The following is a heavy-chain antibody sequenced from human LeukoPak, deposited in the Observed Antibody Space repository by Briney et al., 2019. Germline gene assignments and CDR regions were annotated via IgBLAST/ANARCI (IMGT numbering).Heavy chain of an antibody. CDR1: GGSISSGSYY. J-gene: IGHJ4*02. CDR3: ATYPYSSSSEEDY. V-gene: IGHV4-61*02. CDR2: IYTSGST. D-gene: IGHD6-6*01. Sequence: PSETLSLTCTVSGGSISSGSYYWSWIRQPAGKGLEWIGRIYTSGSTNYNPSLKSRVTISVDTSKNQFSLKLSSVTAADTAVYYCATYPYSSSSEEDYWGQETLVTVSS.